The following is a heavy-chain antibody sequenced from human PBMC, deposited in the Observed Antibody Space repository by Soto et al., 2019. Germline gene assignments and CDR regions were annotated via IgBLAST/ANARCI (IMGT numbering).Heavy chain of an antibody. D-gene: IGHD6-13*01. CDR2: IFSNDEK. CDR3: ASTYSTSWYWFDP. CDR1: GFSLSNAGLG. V-gene: IGHV2-26*04. J-gene: IGHJ5*02. Sequence: QVTVKESGPVLVKPTETLTLTCTVSGFSLSNAGLGVRWIRQPPGKALEWLAHIFSNDEKSYSTSLKSRLTISKDTSKSQVVLIMTHMDPVDTATYYCASTYSTSWYWFDPWGQGTMVTVSS.